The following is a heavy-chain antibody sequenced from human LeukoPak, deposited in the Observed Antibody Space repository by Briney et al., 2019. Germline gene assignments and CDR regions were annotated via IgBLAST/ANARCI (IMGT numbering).Heavy chain of an antibody. D-gene: IGHD6-19*01. V-gene: IGHV3-33*08. CDR1: GFTFSSYG. CDR2: IWYGGSNK. Sequence: GGSLRLSCAASGFTFSSYGMHWVRQAPGKGLEWVAVIWYGGSNKYYADSVKGRFTISRDNSKNTLYLQMNSLRAEDTAVYYCARIGYSSSSFDYWGQGTLVTVSS. J-gene: IGHJ4*02. CDR3: ARIGYSSSSFDY.